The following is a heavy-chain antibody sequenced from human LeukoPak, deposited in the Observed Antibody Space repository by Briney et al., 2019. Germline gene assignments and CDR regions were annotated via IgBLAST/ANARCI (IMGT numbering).Heavy chain of an antibody. J-gene: IGHJ1*01. V-gene: IGHV3-21*01. CDR3: ARRIAVAGTRYFQH. D-gene: IGHD6-19*01. CDR1: GFTFSSYS. CDR2: ISSSSSYI. Sequence: GGSLRLSCAASGFTFSSYSMNWVRQALGKGLEWVSSISSSSSYIYYADSVKGRFTISRDNAKNPLYLQMNSLRAEDTAVYYCARRIAVAGTRYFQHWGQGTLVTVSS.